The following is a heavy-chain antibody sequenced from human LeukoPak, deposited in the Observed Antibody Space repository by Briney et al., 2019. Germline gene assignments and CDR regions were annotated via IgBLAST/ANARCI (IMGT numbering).Heavy chain of an antibody. Sequence: GRSLRLSCAASGFTFSSYAMHWVRQAPGKGLEWVAVISYDGGNKYYADSVKGRFTISRDNSKNTLYLQMNSLRAEDTAVYYCARSRGPYYYYYGMDVWGQGTTVTVSS. CDR1: GFTFSSYA. D-gene: IGHD2-15*01. J-gene: IGHJ6*02. CDR2: ISYDGGNK. V-gene: IGHV3-30-3*01. CDR3: ARSRGPYYYYYGMDV.